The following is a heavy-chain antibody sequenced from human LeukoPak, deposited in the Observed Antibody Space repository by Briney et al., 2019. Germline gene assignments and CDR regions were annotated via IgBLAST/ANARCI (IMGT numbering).Heavy chain of an antibody. CDR2: IYYSGST. CDR3: ARGEGLYSYGLVTFDY. D-gene: IGHD5-18*01. V-gene: IGHV4-59*01. J-gene: IGHJ4*02. Sequence: SETLSLTCTVSGGSTSSYYWSWIRQPPGKGLEWIGYIYYSGSTNYNPSLKSRVTISVDTSKNQFSLKLSSVTAADTAVYYCARGEGLYSYGLVTFDYWGQGTLVTVSS. CDR1: GGSTSSYY.